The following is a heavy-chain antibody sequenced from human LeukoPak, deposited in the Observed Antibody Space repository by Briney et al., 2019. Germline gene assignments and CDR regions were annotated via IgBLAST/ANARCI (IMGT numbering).Heavy chain of an antibody. V-gene: IGHV3-23*01. Sequence: PGGSLRLSCAASGFTFSIYAMSWVRQAPGEGLERGSAISGSGGSTYYAGSVKGRFTISRDNSKNTLYLKMNSLRAEDTAVYYCAKDGSYYYDSSGHWDYWGQGTLVTVSS. CDR1: GFTFSIYA. D-gene: IGHD3-22*01. CDR3: AKDGSYYYDSSGHWDY. CDR2: ISGSGGST. J-gene: IGHJ4*02.